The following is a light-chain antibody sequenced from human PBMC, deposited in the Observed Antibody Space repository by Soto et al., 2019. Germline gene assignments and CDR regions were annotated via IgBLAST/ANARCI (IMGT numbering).Light chain of an antibody. CDR3: QQLNYWPRIT. CDR2: EAS. V-gene: IGKV3-11*01. Sequence: EVVLTQSPATLSLSPGERATLSCRASQSVTNYLTWYQQKPGQAPRLLIYEASNRATGIPARFSGSGSGTDFTLTISSLQSEDFAVYYCQQLNYWPRITFGQGTRLEIK. CDR1: QSVTNY. J-gene: IGKJ5*01.